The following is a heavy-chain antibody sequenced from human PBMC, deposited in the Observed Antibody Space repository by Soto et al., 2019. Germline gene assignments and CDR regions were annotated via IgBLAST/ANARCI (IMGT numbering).Heavy chain of an antibody. CDR3: ARVPSP. CDR2: IYHSGSP. CDR1: GGSISSGGYS. V-gene: IGHV4-30-2*01. Sequence: QLQLQESGSGLVKPSQTLSLTCAVSGGSISSGGYSWSWFRQPPGKGLEWIGYIYHSGSPYYNPSLKSRVTISVDRYKNHLSLKLSSVTAADTAVSYCARVPSPWGPGTLVTVSS. J-gene: IGHJ5*02.